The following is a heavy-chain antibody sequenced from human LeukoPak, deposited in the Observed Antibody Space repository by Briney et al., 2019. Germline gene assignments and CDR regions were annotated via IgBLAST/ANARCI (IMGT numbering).Heavy chain of an antibody. CDR1: GFTFSNYW. Sequence: GGSLRLSCAASGFTFSNYWMSWVRQAPGKGLAWVANIKQDGSEKYYVDSVKGRFTISRDNAKNSLYLQMNNLRAEDTAVYYCARGPITMLASDYWGQGTLVTVSS. V-gene: IGHV3-7*01. CDR3: ARGPITMLASDY. J-gene: IGHJ4*02. CDR2: IKQDGSEK. D-gene: IGHD3-22*01.